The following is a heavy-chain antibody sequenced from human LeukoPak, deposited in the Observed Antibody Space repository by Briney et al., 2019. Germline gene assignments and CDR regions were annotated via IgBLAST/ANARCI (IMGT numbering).Heavy chain of an antibody. CDR2: ISGSGGST. V-gene: IGHV3-23*01. CDR1: GFTFSSYA. Sequence: PGGSLRLSCAASGFTFSSYAMSWVRQAPGKGLEWVSAISGSGGSTYYADSVKGRFTISRDNSKNTLYVQMNSLRAEDTAVYYCARGRGYCSSTSCHSPDYWGQGTLVTVSS. CDR3: ARGRGYCSSTSCHSPDY. D-gene: IGHD2-2*01. J-gene: IGHJ4*02.